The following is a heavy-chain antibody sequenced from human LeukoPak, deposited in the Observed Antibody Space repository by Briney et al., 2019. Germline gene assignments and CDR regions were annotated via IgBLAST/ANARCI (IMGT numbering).Heavy chain of an antibody. CDR1: GDTVSSGSYY. CDR2: IYYSGST. V-gene: IGHV4-61*01. J-gene: IGHJ4*02. D-gene: IGHD6-19*01. Sequence: PSETLSLTFIVSGDTVSSGSYYWSWIRQPPGKGLEWIAYIYYSGSTNYNPSLKSRVTISVDTSKNQFSLKLSSVTAADTAVYYCARVLSGITVAWGQGTLVTVSS. CDR3: ARVLSGITVA.